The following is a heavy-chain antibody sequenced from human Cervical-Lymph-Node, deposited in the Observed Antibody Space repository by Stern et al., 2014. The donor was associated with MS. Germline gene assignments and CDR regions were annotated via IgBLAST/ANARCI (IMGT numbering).Heavy chain of an antibody. CDR1: GFTFDDYG. D-gene: IGHD2-8*02. CDR2: INWNGDST. Sequence: EVQLEESGGGVVRPGGSLRLSCAGAGFTFDDYGMSWVRQVPGKGLEWVAGINWNGDSTGHAGSVQGRFAISRDNAKNSLYLQMNSLRAEDTALYYCARKGYYHETGGDDALDVWGQGTMVTVSS. J-gene: IGHJ3*01. CDR3: ARKGYYHETGGDDALDV. V-gene: IGHV3-20*04.